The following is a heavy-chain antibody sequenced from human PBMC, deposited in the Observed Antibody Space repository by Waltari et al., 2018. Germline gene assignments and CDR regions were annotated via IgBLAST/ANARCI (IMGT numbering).Heavy chain of an antibody. D-gene: IGHD3-3*01. CDR3: ARDLRD. V-gene: IGHV1-3*01. CDR2: IYPGNGNT. Sequence: QVQLVQSGAEVKKPGASVMVSCKASGHSFTTYAFHGGRQAPGQRPGWMGWIYPGNGNTRDSQNFQGRVTITRDTSASTAYMELSDLRREDTAVYYCARDLRDWGQGTLVTVSS. CDR1: GHSFTTYA. J-gene: IGHJ4*02.